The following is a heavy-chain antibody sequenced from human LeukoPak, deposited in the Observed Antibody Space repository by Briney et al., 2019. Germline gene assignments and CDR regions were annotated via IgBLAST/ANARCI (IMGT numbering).Heavy chain of an antibody. D-gene: IGHD3-22*01. CDR1: GYTFTSYG. V-gene: IGHV1-18*01. CDR3: ARDRGLYYYDSSGYYYSWDAFDI. CDR2: ISAYNGNT. J-gene: IGHJ3*02. Sequence: ASVKVSCKASGYTFTSYGISWVRRAPGQGLEWMGWISAYNGNTNYAQKLQGRVTMTTDTSTSTAYMELRSLRSDDTAVYYCARDRGLYYYDSSGYYYSWDAFDIWGQGTMVTVSS.